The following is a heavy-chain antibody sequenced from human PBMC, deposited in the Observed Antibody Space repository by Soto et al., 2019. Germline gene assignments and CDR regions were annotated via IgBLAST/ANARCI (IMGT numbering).Heavy chain of an antibody. J-gene: IGHJ4*02. CDR2: IYWDDDK. D-gene: IGHD3-3*01. Sequence: QITLNESGPTQVKPRQTLTLTCTFSGFSLTTSGVGVGWIRQSPGKAPEWLALIYWDDDKIYSPSLKRRLTNTNYTSKNQVVLTMADLDPADTATYYCAHRVLRTVFGLVTTTAIYFDFWGQGTPVAVSS. CDR3: AHRVLRTVFGLVTTTAIYFDF. V-gene: IGHV2-5*02. CDR1: GFSLTTSGVG.